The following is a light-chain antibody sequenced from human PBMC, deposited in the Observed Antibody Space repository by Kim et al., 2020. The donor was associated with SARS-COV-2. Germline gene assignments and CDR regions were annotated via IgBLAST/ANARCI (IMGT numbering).Light chain of an antibody. V-gene: IGLV3-19*01. CDR3: NSRDSSTNHLV. J-gene: IGLJ2*01. Sequence: ALGKTVRITCQGDSLRNYYASWYQQKPGQAPVVVIYGKNNRLSGIPDRFSGSTSGNTASLTITGAQAEDEAVYYCNSRDSSTNHLVFGGGTKLTVL. CDR2: GKN. CDR1: SLRNYY.